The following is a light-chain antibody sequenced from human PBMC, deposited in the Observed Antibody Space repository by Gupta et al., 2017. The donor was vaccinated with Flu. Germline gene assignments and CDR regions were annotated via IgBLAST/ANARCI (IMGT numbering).Light chain of an antibody. Sequence: NFMLTQPHSVSVSPGKTVTISCTRSSGSIGINYVQLYQQRPGTSPTNVIYEDNQRPSGVPYRFSGSIDRSSNTASLTISGLKTEDEADYYCQSYEVFGGGTKLTVL. CDR3: QSYEV. CDR1: SGSIGINY. V-gene: IGLV6-57*01. J-gene: IGLJ2*01. CDR2: EDN.